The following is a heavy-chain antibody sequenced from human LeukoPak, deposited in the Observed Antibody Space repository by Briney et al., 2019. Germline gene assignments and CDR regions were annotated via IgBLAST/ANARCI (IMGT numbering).Heavy chain of an antibody. J-gene: IGHJ4*02. CDR1: GGTFSSYA. D-gene: IGHD3-22*01. V-gene: IGHV1-69*05. CDR3: ARDSTTGAYYDSSGYIGY. CDR2: IIPIFGTA. Sequence: ASVKVSCKASGGTFSSYAISWVRQAPGQGLEWMGGIIPIFGTANYAQKFQGRVTITTDESTSTAYMELSSLRSEDTAVYYCARDSTTGAYYDSSGYIGYWGQGTLVTVSS.